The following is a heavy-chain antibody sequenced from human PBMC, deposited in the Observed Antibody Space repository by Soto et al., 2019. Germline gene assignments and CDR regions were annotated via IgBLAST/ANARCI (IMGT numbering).Heavy chain of an antibody. J-gene: IGHJ4*02. CDR3: ATSARPPYGGDRGDYFDY. Sequence: ASVKLSCKVSGDTLTDLSMHWVRQAPEKGLEWMGGFDPEDGETIYAQKFQGRVTMTEDTSTDTAYMELSSLRSEDTAVYYCATSARPPYGGDRGDYFDYWGQGTLVTVSS. V-gene: IGHV1-24*01. CDR2: FDPEDGET. CDR1: GDTLTDLS. D-gene: IGHD2-21*02.